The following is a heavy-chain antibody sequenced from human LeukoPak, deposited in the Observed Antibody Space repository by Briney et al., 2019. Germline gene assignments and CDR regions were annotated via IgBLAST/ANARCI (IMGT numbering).Heavy chain of an antibody. CDR3: ARDFGGSYFLAFDI. V-gene: IGHV4-61*02. CDR2: IYTSGST. J-gene: IGHJ3*02. D-gene: IGHD1-26*01. CDR1: GGSISSGSYY. Sequence: PSETLSLTCTVSGGSISSGSYYWSWIRQPAGKGLEWIGRIYTSGSTNYNPSLKSRVTISVDTSKNQFSLKLSSVTAADTAVYYCARDFGGSYFLAFDIWGQGTMVTVSS.